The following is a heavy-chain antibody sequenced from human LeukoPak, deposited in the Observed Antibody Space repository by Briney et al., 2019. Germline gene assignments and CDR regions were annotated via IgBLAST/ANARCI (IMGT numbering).Heavy chain of an antibody. D-gene: IGHD2-15*01. J-gene: IGHJ3*02. CDR3: VGYCSGGNCPNAFDI. CDR2: IKSKTDGGTT. Sequence: PGGSLRLSCAASGFTFSNAWMSWVRQAPGNGLEWLGRIKSKTDGGTTDYAAPVKGRFTISRDDSKNTLYLQMNSLKTEDTAVYYCVGYCSGGNCPNAFDIWGKGQWSPSLQ. CDR1: GFTFSNAW. V-gene: IGHV3-15*01.